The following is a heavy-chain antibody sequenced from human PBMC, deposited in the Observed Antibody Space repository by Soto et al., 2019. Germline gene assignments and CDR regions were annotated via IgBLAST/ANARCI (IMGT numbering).Heavy chain of an antibody. V-gene: IGHV3-43*01. CDR3: AKGVPDGYCSGGSCSYYYYGMDV. CDR1: GFTFDDYT. CDR2: ISWDGGST. Sequence: EVQLVESGGVVVQPGGSLRLSCAASGFTFDDYTMHWVRQAPGKGLEWVSLISWDGGSTYYADSVKGRFTISRDNSKNSLYLQMNSLRTEDTALYYCAKGVPDGYCSGGSCSYYYYGMDVWGQGTTVTVSS. J-gene: IGHJ6*02. D-gene: IGHD2-15*01.